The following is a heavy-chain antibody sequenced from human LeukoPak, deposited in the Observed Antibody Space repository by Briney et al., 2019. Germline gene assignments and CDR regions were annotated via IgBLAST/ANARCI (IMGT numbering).Heavy chain of an antibody. V-gene: IGHV3-53*04. D-gene: IGHD3-10*01. CDR3: AGVRVVRGVKVDY. CDR2: IYSGGST. Sequence: GGSLRLSCAASGFTFSSYAMSWVRQAPGKGLEWVSVIYSGGSTYYADSVKGRFTISRHNSKNTLYLQMNSLRAEDTAVYYCAGVRVVRGVKVDYWGQGTLVTVSS. J-gene: IGHJ4*02. CDR1: GFTFSSYA.